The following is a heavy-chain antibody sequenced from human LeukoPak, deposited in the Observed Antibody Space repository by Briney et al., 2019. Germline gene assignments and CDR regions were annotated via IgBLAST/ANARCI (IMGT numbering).Heavy chain of an antibody. D-gene: IGHD1-26*01. Sequence: ASVKVSCKASGYTFSSNNVRWARQAPGQGLEWVGRIDPNDGSTIYARNLQGRVTMTSDTSTSTVYMELSSLRSEDTAVYYCARGGPYHGWVYWGQGTLVTVSS. CDR1: GYTFSSNN. V-gene: IGHV1-46*01. CDR2: IDPNDGST. J-gene: IGHJ4*02. CDR3: ARGGPYHGWVY.